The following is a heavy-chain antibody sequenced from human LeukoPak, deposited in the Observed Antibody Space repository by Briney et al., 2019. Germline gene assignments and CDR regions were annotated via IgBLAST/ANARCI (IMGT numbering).Heavy chain of an antibody. V-gene: IGHV1-69*13. J-gene: IGHJ6*04. CDR2: IIPIFGTA. Sequence: GASVKVSCKASGGTFSSYAISWVRQAPGQGLEWMGGIIPIFGTANYAQKLQGRVTITADESTSTAYMELSSLRSEDTAVYYCARLPLDIVVVPAAMGHYYYYGMDVWGKGTTVTVSS. D-gene: IGHD2-2*01. CDR1: GGTFSSYA. CDR3: ARLPLDIVVVPAAMGHYYYYGMDV.